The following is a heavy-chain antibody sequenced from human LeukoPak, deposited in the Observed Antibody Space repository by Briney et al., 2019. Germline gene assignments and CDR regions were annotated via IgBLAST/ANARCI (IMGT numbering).Heavy chain of an antibody. CDR1: GFTFSSYA. V-gene: IGHV3-23*01. D-gene: IGHD3-22*01. Sequence: GGSLRLSCAASGFTFSSYAMSWVRQAPGKGLEWVSAISGSGGSTYYADSVKGRFTISRDNSKNTLYLQMNSLRAEDTAVYYCAKDPPYYYDSSGYSDAFDIWGQGTMVTVSS. CDR2: ISGSGGST. J-gene: IGHJ3*02. CDR3: AKDPPYYYDSSGYSDAFDI.